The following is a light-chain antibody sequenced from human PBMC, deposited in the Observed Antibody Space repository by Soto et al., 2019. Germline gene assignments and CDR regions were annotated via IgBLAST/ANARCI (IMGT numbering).Light chain of an antibody. V-gene: IGLV2-14*01. CDR2: DVS. CDR3: ISYTSSSTWV. Sequence: QSVLTQPASVSGSPGQSITISCTGTSSDIGGYNYVSWYQQHPGKVPKLMICDVSNRPSGVSNRFSGSKSGNTASLTISGLQAEDEADYYCISYTSSSTWVFGGGTKVTVL. CDR1: SSDIGGYNY. J-gene: IGLJ3*02.